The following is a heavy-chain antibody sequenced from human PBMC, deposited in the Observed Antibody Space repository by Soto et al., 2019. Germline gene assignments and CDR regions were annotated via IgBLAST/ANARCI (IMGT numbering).Heavy chain of an antibody. D-gene: IGHD1-20*01. Sequence: GGSLRLSCAASGFTFSSYSMNWVRQAPGKGLEWVSSISSSSSYIYYADSVKGRFTISRGNAKNSLYLQMNSLRAEDTAVYYCARLTLESRVSDDYYYYYMDVWGKGTTVTVSS. CDR3: ARLTLESRVSDDYYYYYMDV. CDR2: ISSSSSYI. CDR1: GFTFSSYS. V-gene: IGHV3-21*01. J-gene: IGHJ6*03.